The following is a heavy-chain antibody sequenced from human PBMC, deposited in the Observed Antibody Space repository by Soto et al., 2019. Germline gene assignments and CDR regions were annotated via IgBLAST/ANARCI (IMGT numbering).Heavy chain of an antibody. CDR3: ARRSSSWYGKYYYYYYGMDV. J-gene: IGHJ6*02. Sequence: PSETLSLTCTVSGGSISSSSYYWGWIRQPPGKGLEWIGSIYYSGSTYYNPSLKSRVTISVDTSKNQFSLKLSSVTAADTAVYYCARRSSSWYGKYYYYYYGMDVWGQGTTVTVSS. V-gene: IGHV4-39*01. CDR1: GGSISSSSYY. D-gene: IGHD6-13*01. CDR2: IYYSGST.